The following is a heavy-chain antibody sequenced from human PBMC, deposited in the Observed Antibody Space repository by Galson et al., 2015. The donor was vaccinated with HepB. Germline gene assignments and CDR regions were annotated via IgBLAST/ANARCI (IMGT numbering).Heavy chain of an antibody. CDR2: INVVNGNT. Sequence: SVKVSCKASGYIFTSYAIHWVRQAPGQRLEWMGWINVVNGNTKYSQKFQGRVTITRDTSASTAYMELSSLRSEDTAVYYCASGSPGYYYDSSGSLFPDCWGQGTLVTVSS. CDR1: GYIFTSYA. V-gene: IGHV1-3*01. D-gene: IGHD3-22*01. CDR3: ASGSPGYYYDSSGSLFPDC. J-gene: IGHJ4*02.